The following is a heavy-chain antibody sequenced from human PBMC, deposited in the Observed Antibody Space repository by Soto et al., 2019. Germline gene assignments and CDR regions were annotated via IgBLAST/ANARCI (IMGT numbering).Heavy chain of an antibody. CDR1: GGSVSSGSYY. D-gene: IGHD2-8*02. V-gene: IGHV4-61*01. CDR2: IYYSGST. J-gene: IGHJ5*02. Sequence: SETLSLTCTVSGGSVSSGSYYWSWIRQPPGKGLEWIGYIYYSGSTNYNPSLKSRVTISVDTSKNQFSLKLSSVTAADTAVYYCARSPVVYAAVYTGFDPWGQGTLVTVSA. CDR3: ARSPVVYAAVYTGFDP.